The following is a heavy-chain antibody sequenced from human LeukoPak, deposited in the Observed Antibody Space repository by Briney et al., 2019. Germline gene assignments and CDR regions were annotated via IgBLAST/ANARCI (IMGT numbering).Heavy chain of an antibody. J-gene: IGHJ5*02. D-gene: IGHD2-21*02. V-gene: IGHV3-23*01. Sequence: GGSLRLSCAASGFNFTNYAMNWVRQAPGRGLEWVSLICSSGGSTYYAGSVKGRFTISRDNSKNTLYLQMNSLRAEDTAIYYCAKDGPTAIPSWFDPWGQGTLVTVSS. CDR1: GFNFTNYA. CDR3: AKDGPTAIPSWFDP. CDR2: ICSSGGST.